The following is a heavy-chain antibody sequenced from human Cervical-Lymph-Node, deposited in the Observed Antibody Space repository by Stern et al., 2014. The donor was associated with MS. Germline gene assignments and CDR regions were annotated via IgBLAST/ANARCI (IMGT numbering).Heavy chain of an antibody. D-gene: IGHD3-16*01. V-gene: IGHV4-31*03. CDR2: SYHSGST. Sequence: VQLEESGPGLVKHSQTLSLTCTVSGGSISTVGYYWTWIRQHPGKGLEWIGYSYHSGSTYYTPSLKSRASISVDTSKNQFSLNVTSVTAADTALYYCARSDRLWGSFDYWGQGTLVTVSS. CDR3: ARSDRLWGSFDY. J-gene: IGHJ4*02. CDR1: GGSISTVGYY.